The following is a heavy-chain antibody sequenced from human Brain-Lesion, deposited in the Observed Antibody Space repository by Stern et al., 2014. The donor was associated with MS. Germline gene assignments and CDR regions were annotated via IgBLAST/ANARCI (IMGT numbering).Heavy chain of an antibody. Sequence: QVQLVQSGPGLVKPSETLSLTCTVSGGSISRSTYYWGWLRLSPGKGLEWIGSVYYSGSTFYNPSLKSRVTISVPMSTNQFFLQLASVTAADTGLYYCARASGLFEYWGQGVLVTVSS. CDR3: ARASGLFEY. CDR2: VYYSGST. J-gene: IGHJ4*02. CDR1: GGSISRSTYY. D-gene: IGHD3-16*01. V-gene: IGHV4-39*01.